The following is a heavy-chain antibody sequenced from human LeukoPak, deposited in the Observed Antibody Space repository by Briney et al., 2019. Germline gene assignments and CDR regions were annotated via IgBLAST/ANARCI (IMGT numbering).Heavy chain of an antibody. J-gene: IGHJ6*02. CDR1: GFTFSSYS. CDR3: ARETVMPVAPVKIGTSDRPLYEFYGLDV. CDR2: IYGDDET. D-gene: IGHD4-17*01. Sequence: GGSLRLSCAASGFTFSSYSMNWVRQAPGKGLEWVSVIYGDDETNYADSVKGRFTISRDISKNTVNLQMNSLRADDTAVYYCARETVMPVAPVKIGTSDRPLYEFYGLDVWGQGTTVTVS. V-gene: IGHV3-53*01.